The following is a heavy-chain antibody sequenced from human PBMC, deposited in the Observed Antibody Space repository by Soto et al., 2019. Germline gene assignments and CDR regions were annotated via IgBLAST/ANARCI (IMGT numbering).Heavy chain of an antibody. V-gene: IGHV3-21*01. CDR3: ARDCSGGSCYHGLGV. J-gene: IGHJ6*02. Sequence: PEGSLRLSCAASGFNFNSYTINWVRQAPGKRLEWLSSISSSGYIFSTDSVRGRFTISRDNAKNSVYLQINSLRAEDTAVYFCARDCSGGSCYHGLGVWGQLTTVTTSS. CDR1: GFNFNSYT. CDR2: ISSSGYI. D-gene: IGHD2-15*01.